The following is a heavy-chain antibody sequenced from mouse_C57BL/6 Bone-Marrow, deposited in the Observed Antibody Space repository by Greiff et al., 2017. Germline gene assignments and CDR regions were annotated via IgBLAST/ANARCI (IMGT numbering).Heavy chain of an antibody. D-gene: IGHD1-1*01. CDR3: ARVGITTVVDYAMDY. CDR1: GFTFSDYY. CDR2: INYDGSST. V-gene: IGHV5-16*01. Sequence: EVMLVESEGGLVQPGSSMKLSCTASGFTFSDYYMAWVRQVPEKGLEWVANINYDGSSTYYLDSLKSRFIISRDNAKNILYLQMSSLKSEDTATYYCARVGITTVVDYAMDYWGQGTSVTVSS. J-gene: IGHJ4*01.